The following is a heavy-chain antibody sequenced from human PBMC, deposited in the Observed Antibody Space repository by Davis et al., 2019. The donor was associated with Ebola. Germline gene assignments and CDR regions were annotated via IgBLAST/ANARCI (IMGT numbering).Heavy chain of an antibody. V-gene: IGHV3-23*01. D-gene: IGHD6-6*01. CDR1: GLTFNSHA. CDR2: ISATGVST. J-gene: IGHJ4*02. CDR3: ASHLGYSSSHIDY. Sequence: PGGSLRLSCAASGLTFNSHAMSWVRQAPGKGLEWVSVISATGVSTYSIDSVKGRFIISRDNSKNTLYLQMNSLSAEDTAVYYCASHLGYSSSHIDYWGQGTVVTVSS.